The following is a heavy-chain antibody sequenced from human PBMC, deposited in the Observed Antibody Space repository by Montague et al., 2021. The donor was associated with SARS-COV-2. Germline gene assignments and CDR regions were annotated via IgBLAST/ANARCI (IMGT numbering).Heavy chain of an antibody. D-gene: IGHD3-10*01. CDR2: ISAYNGNT. CDR3: ARVQGVLWFGELTDPYYGMDV. Sequence: SVKVSCKASGYTFTSYGISWVRQAPGQGLEWMGWISAYNGNTNYAQKLQGRVTVTTDTSTSTAYMELRSLRSDDTAVYYCARVQGVLWFGELTDPYYGMDVWGQGTTVTVSS. V-gene: IGHV1-18*01. CDR1: GYTFTSYG. J-gene: IGHJ6*02.